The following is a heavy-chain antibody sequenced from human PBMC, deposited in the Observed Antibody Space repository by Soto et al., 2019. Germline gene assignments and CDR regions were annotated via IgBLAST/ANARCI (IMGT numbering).Heavy chain of an antibody. J-gene: IGHJ6*03. Sequence: SETLSLTCAVYGGSFSGYYWSWIRQPPGKGLEWIGEIYHSGCTNYNLSLKSRVTISVDTSKYQFSLKLSSVTAADTAVYYCARRNIVVVVAATDYYMDVWGKGTTVTVSS. CDR2: IYHSGCT. D-gene: IGHD2-15*01. V-gene: IGHV4-34*01. CDR1: GGSFSGYY. CDR3: ARRNIVVVVAATDYYMDV.